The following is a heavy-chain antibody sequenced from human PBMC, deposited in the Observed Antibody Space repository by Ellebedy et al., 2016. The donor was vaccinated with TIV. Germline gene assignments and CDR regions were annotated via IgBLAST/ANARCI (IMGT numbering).Heavy chain of an antibody. CDR3: AKDSGSEIYYPFLRYSLDY. Sequence: GESLKISXAASGFTFSAYGLHWVRQAPGKGLEWVAVISYDGKKKFYADSVKGRFTISRGYNTLDLEMNSLRVEDTAVYYCAKDSGSEIYYPFLRYSLDYWGRGTLVTVSS. D-gene: IGHD3-22*01. CDR1: GFTFSAYG. J-gene: IGHJ4*01. V-gene: IGHV3-30*18. CDR2: ISYDGKKK.